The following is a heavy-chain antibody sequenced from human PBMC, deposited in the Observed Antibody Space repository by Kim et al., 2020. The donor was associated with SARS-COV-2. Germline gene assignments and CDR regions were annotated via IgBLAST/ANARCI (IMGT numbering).Heavy chain of an antibody. Sequence: GGSLRLSCRASGFTFSSHGMHWVRQAPGQGLEWVAGIWYDGSNQYYTDSVKGRFTISRDNSKNTLYVQLNSLRAEDTAVYYCARERDSGWTGDGFDLWGQGTMVTVSS. CDR2: IWYDGSNQ. J-gene: IGHJ3*01. CDR3: ARERDSGWTGDGFDL. D-gene: IGHD6-19*01. V-gene: IGHV3-33*01. CDR1: GFTFSSHG.